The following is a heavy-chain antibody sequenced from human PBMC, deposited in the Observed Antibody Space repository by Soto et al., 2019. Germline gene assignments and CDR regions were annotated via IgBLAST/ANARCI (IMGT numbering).Heavy chain of an antibody. CDR1: GFSLSTSAVG. V-gene: IGHV2-5*02. D-gene: IGHD6-6*01. CDR3: AHQVVAGLPYYFDY. J-gene: IGHJ4*02. CDR2: SYWDDDK. Sequence: QITLKESGPTLVKPTQTLTLTCTFSGFSLSTSAVGVGWIRQPPGKALEWLAFSYWDDDKRYSPSLKSSLTITKDTSNTQAVLTMPYMDPGDTATYYCAHQVVAGLPYYFDYWGQGTLVTVSS.